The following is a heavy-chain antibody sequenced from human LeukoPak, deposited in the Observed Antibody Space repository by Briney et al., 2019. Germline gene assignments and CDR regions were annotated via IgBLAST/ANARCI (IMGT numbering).Heavy chain of an antibody. J-gene: IGHJ4*02. Sequence: PGGSLRLSCAASGFTFSDYYMSWIRQAPGKGLEWVSAISGSGGSTYYADSVKGRFTISRDNSKNTLYLQMNSLRAEDTAVYYCAKDPATSRGWLIYWGQGTLVTVSS. CDR3: AKDPATSRGWLIY. CDR1: GFTFSDYY. CDR2: ISGSGGST. D-gene: IGHD6-19*01. V-gene: IGHV3-23*01.